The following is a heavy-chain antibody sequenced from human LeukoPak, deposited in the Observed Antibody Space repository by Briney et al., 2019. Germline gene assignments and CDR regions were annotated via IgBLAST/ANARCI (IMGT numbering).Heavy chain of an antibody. Sequence: PGGSLRLSCAASGFTFSSYAMSWVRQAPGKGLEWVSAISGSGGSTYYADSVKGRFTISRDNSKTTLYLPMNSLRAEDMAVYYCAKDAIAYNGVHDAFDVWGQGTMVTVSS. CDR3: AKDAIAYNGVHDAFDV. CDR2: ISGSGGST. D-gene: IGHD1-1*01. J-gene: IGHJ3*01. V-gene: IGHV3-23*01. CDR1: GFTFSSYA.